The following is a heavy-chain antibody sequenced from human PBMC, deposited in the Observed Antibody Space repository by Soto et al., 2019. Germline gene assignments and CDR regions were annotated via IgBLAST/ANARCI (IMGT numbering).Heavy chain of an antibody. CDR3: ATTGKFPNGVCDSEHDAFDI. CDR1: GGTFSSYT. CDR2: IIPILGRA. J-gene: IGHJ3*02. D-gene: IGHD2-8*01. V-gene: IGHV1-69*02. Sequence: ASVKVSCKASGGTFSSYTISWVRQAPGQGLEWMGRIIPILGRANYAQKFQGRVTITADKSTSTAYMELCSLRSEDTAVYYCATTGKFPNGVCDSEHDAFDIWGQGTMVTVSS.